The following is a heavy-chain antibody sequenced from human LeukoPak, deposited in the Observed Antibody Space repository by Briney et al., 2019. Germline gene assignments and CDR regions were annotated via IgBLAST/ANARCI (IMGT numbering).Heavy chain of an antibody. CDR2: IYISGST. D-gene: IGHD3-22*01. Sequence: SETLSLTCTVSGVSISSYYWXWXXXPAGXXXXXXXXIYISGSTXYNPXLKSRVTMSVDTSRNQFSLKLSSVTAADTAVYYCASTYYDSSGYEGDYWGQGTLVTVSS. J-gene: IGHJ4*02. CDR1: GVSISSYY. V-gene: IGHV4-4*07. CDR3: ASTYYDSSGYEGDY.